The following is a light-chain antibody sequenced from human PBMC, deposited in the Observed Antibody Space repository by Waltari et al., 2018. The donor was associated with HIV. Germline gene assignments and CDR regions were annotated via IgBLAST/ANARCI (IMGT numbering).Light chain of an antibody. V-gene: IGKV2-28*01. CDR2: LGS. CDR1: QSLLHSNGYNY. CDR3: MQAPERT. J-gene: IGKJ1*01. Sequence: DIVMTQSPLSLSVTPGEPASISCRSSQSLLHSNGYNYLDWYLQKPGQSPQLLIYLGSNRVSGVPDRVSGSGSGTDFTLKISRVEAEDVGVYYCMQAPERTFGQGTKVEIK.